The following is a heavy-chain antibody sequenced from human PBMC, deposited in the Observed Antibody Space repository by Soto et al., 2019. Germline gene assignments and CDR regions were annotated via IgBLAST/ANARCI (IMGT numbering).Heavy chain of an antibody. CDR2: IIPIFGTA. CDR3: ARVQDSSGWYGGARDY. Sequence: QVQLVQSGAEVKKPGSSVKVSCKASGGTFSSYAISWVRQAPGQGLEWMGGIIPIFGTANYAQKFQGRVTITADESTSTAYMELSSLRSEDTAVYYCARVQDSSGWYGGARDYWGQGTLVTVSS. J-gene: IGHJ4*02. D-gene: IGHD6-19*01. V-gene: IGHV1-69*01. CDR1: GGTFSSYA.